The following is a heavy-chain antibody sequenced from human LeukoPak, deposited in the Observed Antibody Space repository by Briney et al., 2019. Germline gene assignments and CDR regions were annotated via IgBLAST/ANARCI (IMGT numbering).Heavy chain of an antibody. CDR2: INHSGST. CDR3: ARDLPLIYDFWSGHAFDI. CDR1: GGSFSGYY. J-gene: IGHJ3*02. V-gene: IGHV4-34*01. D-gene: IGHD3-3*01. Sequence: SETLSLTCAVYGGSFSGYYWSWIRQPPGKGLEWIGEINHSGSTNYNPSLKSRVTISVDTSKNQFSLKLSSVTAADTAVYYCARDLPLIYDFWSGHAFDIWGQGTMVTVSS.